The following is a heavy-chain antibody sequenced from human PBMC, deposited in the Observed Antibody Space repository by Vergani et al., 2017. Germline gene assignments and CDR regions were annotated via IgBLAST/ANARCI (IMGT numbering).Heavy chain of an antibody. D-gene: IGHD6-13*01. Sequence: EVQLVQSGAEVKKPGESLKISCKGSGYSFTSYWIGWVRQMPGKGLEWMGIIYPGDSDTRYSPSFHGQVTISADKSISTAYLQWSSLKASDTAMYYCARRGVDSSWVYAFDIWGQGTMVTVSS. J-gene: IGHJ3*02. V-gene: IGHV5-51*01. CDR2: IYPGDSDT. CDR1: GYSFTSYW. CDR3: ARRGVDSSWVYAFDI.